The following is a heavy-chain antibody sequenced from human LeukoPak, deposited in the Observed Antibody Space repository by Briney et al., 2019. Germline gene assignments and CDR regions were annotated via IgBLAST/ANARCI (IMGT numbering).Heavy chain of an antibody. CDR2: IRSKAYGGTT. CDR3: TRPMYYDSSGYYCFDY. Sequence: PGGSLRLSCTASGFTFGDYAMSWVRQAPGKGLEWVGFIRSKAYGGTTEYAASVKGRFTISRDDSKSIAYLQMNSLKTEDTAVYYCTRPMYYDSSGYYCFDYWGQGTLVTVSS. V-gene: IGHV3-49*04. CDR1: GFTFGDYA. J-gene: IGHJ4*02. D-gene: IGHD3-22*01.